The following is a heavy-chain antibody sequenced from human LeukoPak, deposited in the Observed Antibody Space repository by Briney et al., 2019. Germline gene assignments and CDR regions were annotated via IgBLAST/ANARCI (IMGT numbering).Heavy chain of an antibody. CDR2: IYGSGST. J-gene: IGHJ4*02. CDR1: GASISSWY. CDR3: ARQTALVGYASGLGFNY. Sequence: SETLSLTCTVSGASISSWYWSWIRQSPGKGLEWIGDIYGSGSTNYNPSLKSRVSMSTDTSKNQFSLKLSSVTAADTAVYYCARQTALVGYASGLGFNYWGQGILVTVSS. D-gene: IGHD2-2*01. V-gene: IGHV4-59*01.